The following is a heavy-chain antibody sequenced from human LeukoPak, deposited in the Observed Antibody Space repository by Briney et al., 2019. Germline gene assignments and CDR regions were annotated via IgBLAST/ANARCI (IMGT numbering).Heavy chain of an antibody. V-gene: IGHV4-59*01. Sequence: SETLSLTCTVSGGSISSYYWSWIRQPPGKGLEWMGYIYYSGSTNYNPSLKGRVTISVDTSKNQFSLKLSSVTAADTAVYYCARTSIAARPYYYYMDVWGKGTTVTVSS. D-gene: IGHD6-6*01. CDR1: GGSISSYY. CDR3: ARTSIAARPYYYYMDV. J-gene: IGHJ6*03. CDR2: IYYSGST.